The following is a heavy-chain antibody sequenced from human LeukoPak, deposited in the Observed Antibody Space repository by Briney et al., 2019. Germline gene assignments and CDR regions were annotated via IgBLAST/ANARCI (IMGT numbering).Heavy chain of an antibody. CDR2: IIPIFGTA. CDR1: GGTFSSYA. CDR3: AREGMVAQNYFDY. Sequence: VASVKVSCKASGGTFSSYAISWVRQAPGQGLEWMGGIIPIFGTANYAQKFQGRVTITTDESTSTAYMELSSLRSEDTAVYYCAREGMVAQNYFDYWGQGTLVTVSS. D-gene: IGHD1-26*01. J-gene: IGHJ4*02. V-gene: IGHV1-69*05.